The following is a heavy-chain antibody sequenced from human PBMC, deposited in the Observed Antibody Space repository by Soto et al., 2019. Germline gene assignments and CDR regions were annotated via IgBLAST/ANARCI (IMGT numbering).Heavy chain of an antibody. Sequence: GGSLRLSCAASGFTFSSYAMSWVRQAPGKGLEWVSAISGSGGSTYYADSVKGRFTISRGNSKNTLYLQMNSLRAEDTAVYYCAKVLEYYDSSGYYGTFGYWGQGTLVTVSS. CDR1: GFTFSSYA. CDR2: ISGSGGST. D-gene: IGHD3-22*01. V-gene: IGHV3-23*01. J-gene: IGHJ4*02. CDR3: AKVLEYYDSSGYYGTFGY.